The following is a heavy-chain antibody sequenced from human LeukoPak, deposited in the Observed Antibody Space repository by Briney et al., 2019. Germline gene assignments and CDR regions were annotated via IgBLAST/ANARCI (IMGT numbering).Heavy chain of an antibody. CDR1: GGSISSGGYS. V-gene: IGHV4-30-2*01. J-gene: IGHJ5*02. D-gene: IGHD2-15*01. CDR3: ARGAPVVVVAAIPRWFDP. Sequence: SETLSLTCAVSGGSISSGGYSWSWIRLPPGKGLEWIGYIYHSGSTYYNPSLKSRVTISVDRSKNQFSLKLSSVTAADTAVYYCARGAPVVVVAAIPRWFDPWGQGTLVTVSS. CDR2: IYHSGST.